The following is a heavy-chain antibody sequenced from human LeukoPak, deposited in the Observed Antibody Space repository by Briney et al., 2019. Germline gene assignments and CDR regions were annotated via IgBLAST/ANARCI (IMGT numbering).Heavy chain of an antibody. CDR3: ARATMVRGVISPLY. J-gene: IGHJ4*02. D-gene: IGHD3-10*01. Sequence: ASVKVSCKASGYTFTGYYMHWVRQAPGQGLEWMGWINPNSGGTNYAQKFQGRVTMTRDTSISTAYMELSGLRSDDTAVYYCARATMVRGVISPLYWGQGTLVTVSS. V-gene: IGHV1-2*02. CDR2: INPNSGGT. CDR1: GYTFTGYY.